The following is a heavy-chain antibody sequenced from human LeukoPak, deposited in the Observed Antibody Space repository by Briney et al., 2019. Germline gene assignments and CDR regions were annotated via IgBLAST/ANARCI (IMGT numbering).Heavy chain of an antibody. V-gene: IGHV3-66*01. CDR1: GFTVSSNY. J-gene: IGHJ3*02. D-gene: IGHD6-19*01. CDR3: ARVFGGSGWYDAFDI. Sequence: PGGSLRLACAASGFTVSSNYMSWVRQAPGKGLEWVSVIYSGGSTYYADSVKGRFTISRDNSKNTLYLQMNSLRAGDTAVYYCARVFGGSGWYDAFDIWGQGTMVTVSS. CDR2: IYSGGST.